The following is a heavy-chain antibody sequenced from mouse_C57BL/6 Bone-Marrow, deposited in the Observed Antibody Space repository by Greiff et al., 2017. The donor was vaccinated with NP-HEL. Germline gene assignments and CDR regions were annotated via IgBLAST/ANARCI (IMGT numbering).Heavy chain of an antibody. CDR1: GYSFTDYN. Sequence: EVQLQQSGPELVKPGASVKISCKASGYSFTDYNMNWVKQSNGKSLEWIGVINPNYGTTSYNQKFKGKATLTVDQSSSTAYMQLNSLTSEDSAVYYCARGGTTTVVEGGTLYFDYWGQGTTLTVSS. CDR3: ARGGTTTVVEGGTLYFDY. V-gene: IGHV1-39*01. J-gene: IGHJ2*01. D-gene: IGHD1-1*01. CDR2: INPNYGTT.